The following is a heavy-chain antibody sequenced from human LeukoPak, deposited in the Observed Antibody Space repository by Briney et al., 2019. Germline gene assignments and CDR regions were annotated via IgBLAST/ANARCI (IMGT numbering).Heavy chain of an antibody. J-gene: IGHJ5*02. CDR1: GYTLTELS. D-gene: IGHD3-10*01. CDR2: FDPEDGET. V-gene: IGHV1-24*01. Sequence: GASVKVSCKVSGYTLTELSMHWVRQAPGKGLEWMGGFDPEDGETIYAQKFQGRVTMTEDTSTDTAYMELSSLRSEDTAMYYCTRGSGMVRAGWDWFDPWGQGTLVTVSS. CDR3: TRGSGMVRAGWDWFDP.